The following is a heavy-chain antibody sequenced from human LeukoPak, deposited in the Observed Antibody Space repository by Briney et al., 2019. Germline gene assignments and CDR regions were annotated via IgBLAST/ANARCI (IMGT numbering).Heavy chain of an antibody. CDR3: ARAAYYDFWSGYYTAHGTHFDY. CDR1: GGSISSGSYY. J-gene: IGHJ4*02. CDR2: IYTSGST. D-gene: IGHD3-3*01. Sequence: PSETLSLTCTVSGGSISSGSYYWSWIRQPAGKGLEWIGRIYTSGSTNYNPSLKSRVTISVDTSKNQFSLKLSSVTAADTAVYYCARAAYYDFWSGYYTAHGTHFDYWGQGTLVTVSS. V-gene: IGHV4-61*02.